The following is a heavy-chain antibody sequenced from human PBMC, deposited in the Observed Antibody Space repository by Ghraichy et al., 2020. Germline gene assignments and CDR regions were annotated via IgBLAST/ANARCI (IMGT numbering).Heavy chain of an antibody. J-gene: IGHJ6*02. D-gene: IGHD3-9*01. CDR1: GFSLSTSGVG. Sequence: SGPTLVKPTQTLTLTCTFSGFSLSTSGVGVGWIRQPPGKALEWLALIYRNDDKRYSPSLKSRLTITKDTSKNQVVLTMTNMDPVDTATYYCAHSRSYYDILTGYYPGGDGMDVWGQGTTVTVSS. V-gene: IGHV2-5*01. CDR3: AHSRSYYDILTGYYPGGDGMDV. CDR2: IYRNDDK.